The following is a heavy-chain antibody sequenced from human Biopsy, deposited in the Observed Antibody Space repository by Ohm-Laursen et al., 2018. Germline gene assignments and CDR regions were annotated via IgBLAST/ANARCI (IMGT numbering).Heavy chain of an antibody. Sequence: ASVKVSCNASGYTFTTYHLHWVRQAPGQGLEWMGGIIPIFNTPKYAQRFQGRVTITADRSTTTAYMELSSLRSEDTAVYYCARDTELLSIGLDYNFGMVVWGQGTTVTVSS. D-gene: IGHD1-14*01. J-gene: IGHJ6*02. V-gene: IGHV1-69*06. CDR1: GYTFTTYH. CDR2: IIPIFNTP. CDR3: ARDTELLSIGLDYNFGMVV.